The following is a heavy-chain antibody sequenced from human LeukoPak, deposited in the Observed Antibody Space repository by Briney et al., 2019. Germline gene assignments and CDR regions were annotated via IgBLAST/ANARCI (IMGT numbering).Heavy chain of an antibody. Sequence: GGSLRLSCAASGFTVSSNYMSWVRQAPGKGLEWVSVIYSGGSTYYADSVKGRFTISRDNSKNTLYLQMNSLRAEDTAVYYSARDRNFEFWFDPWGQGTLVTVSS. J-gene: IGHJ5*02. V-gene: IGHV3-53*01. CDR1: GFTVSSNY. CDR3: ARDRNFEFWFDP. CDR2: IYSGGST. D-gene: IGHD2/OR15-2a*01.